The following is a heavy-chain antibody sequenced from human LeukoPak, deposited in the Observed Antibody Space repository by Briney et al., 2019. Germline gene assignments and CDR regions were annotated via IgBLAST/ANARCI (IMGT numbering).Heavy chain of an antibody. J-gene: IGHJ6*02. V-gene: IGHV3-30*18. CDR2: ISYDGSNK. Sequence: GGSLRLSCAASGFTFSSYGMHWVRQAPGKGLEWVAVISYDGSNKYYADSVKGRFTIPRDNSKNTLYLQMNSLRAEDTAVYYCAKGPDCSGGSCYSSDYYYYGMDVWGQGTTVTVSS. CDR3: AKGPDCSGGSCYSSDYYYYGMDV. CDR1: GFTFSSYG. D-gene: IGHD2-15*01.